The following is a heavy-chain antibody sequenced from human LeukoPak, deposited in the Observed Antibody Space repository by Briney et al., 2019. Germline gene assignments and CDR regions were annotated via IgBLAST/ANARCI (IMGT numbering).Heavy chain of an antibody. D-gene: IGHD4-23*01. Sequence: PGRSLRLSCAASGFTFDDYAMHWVRQAPGKGLEWVSGISWNSGSIGYADSVKGRFTISRDNAKNSLYLQMNSLRAEDTTVYYCARGTTVVTPTHFDYWGQGTLVTVSS. CDR1: GFTFDDYA. J-gene: IGHJ4*02. CDR3: ARGTTVVTPTHFDY. CDR2: ISWNSGSI. V-gene: IGHV3-9*01.